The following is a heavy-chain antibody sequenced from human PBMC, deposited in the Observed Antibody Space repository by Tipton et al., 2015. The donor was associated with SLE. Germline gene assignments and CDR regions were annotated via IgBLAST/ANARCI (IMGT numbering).Heavy chain of an antibody. CDR2: IYHSGSTTYT. CDR1: GASISGSSW. CDR3: AKDYNHDNADYN. Sequence: TLSLTCAVSGASISGSSWWSWVRQPPGKGLEWIGEIYHSGSTTYTNYNPSLKRRFTISVDNSKNQFSLNLNSVTAADTAVYYCAKDYNHDNADYNWGQGTLVIVSS. D-gene: IGHD4-17*01. V-gene: IGHV4-4*02. J-gene: IGHJ4*02.